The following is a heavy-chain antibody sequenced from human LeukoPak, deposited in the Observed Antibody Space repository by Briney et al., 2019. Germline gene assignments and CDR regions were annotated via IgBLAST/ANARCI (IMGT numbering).Heavy chain of an antibody. CDR1: GGSISSSSYY. CDR3: ARDRWGMLHLIYYYYMDV. V-gene: IGHV4-39*07. D-gene: IGHD3-16*01. CDR2: IYYSGST. J-gene: IGHJ6*03. Sequence: SETLSLTCTVSGGSISSSSYYWGWIRQPPGKGLEWIGSIYYSGSTYYNPSLKSRVTISVDTSKNQFSLKLSSVTAADTAVYYCARDRWGMLHLIYYYYMDVWGKGTTVTVSS.